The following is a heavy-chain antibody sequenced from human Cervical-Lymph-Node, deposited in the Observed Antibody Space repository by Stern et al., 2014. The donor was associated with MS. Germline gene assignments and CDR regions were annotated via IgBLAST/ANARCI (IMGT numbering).Heavy chain of an antibody. CDR2: VNPNSGCT. CDR3: ARGPNEHWGGHYNSNGMDV. V-gene: IGHV1-2*02. Sequence: QVQLVQSGAEVKKPGASVKVSCKASGYTFTAYYLHWVRQAPGKGLEWLGGVNPNSGCTSYAPKFHGRVTRTRETSSITAFMELNTLTSDDTAFYYCARGPNEHWGGHYNSNGMDVWGQGTTVTVSS. J-gene: IGHJ6*02. D-gene: IGHD2-21*01. CDR1: GYTFTAYY.